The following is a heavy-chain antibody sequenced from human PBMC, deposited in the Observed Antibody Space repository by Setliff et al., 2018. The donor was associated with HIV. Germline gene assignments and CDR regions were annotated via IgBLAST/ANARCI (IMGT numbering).Heavy chain of an antibody. CDR3: ARGVRGVIIDWYYFDY. V-gene: IGHV4-39*07. Sequence: PLETLSLTCSVSGDSISSSTDYWGWIRQPPGKGLEWIGSIYYSGSTNYNPSLKSRVTISVDTSKNQFSLKLSSVTAADTAVYYCARGVRGVIIDWYYFDYWGQGTLVTVSS. CDR2: IYYSGST. CDR1: GDSISSSTDY. D-gene: IGHD3-10*01. J-gene: IGHJ4*02.